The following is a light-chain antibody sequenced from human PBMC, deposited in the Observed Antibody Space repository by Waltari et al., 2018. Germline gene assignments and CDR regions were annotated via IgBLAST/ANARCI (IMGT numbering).Light chain of an antibody. CDR1: QSLLYTSDNNNS. Sequence: DIVMTQSPDSLAVSLGESATINCKSSQSLLYTSDNNNSLAWYQQKPGQPTKLLIYWACNRDSVVPDRFSGSGSGTDFTLTITRLQAEDVAVYYCQKYFGSPPITFGRGTRLEIK. V-gene: IGKV4-1*01. CDR3: QKYFGSPPIT. CDR2: WAC. J-gene: IGKJ5*01.